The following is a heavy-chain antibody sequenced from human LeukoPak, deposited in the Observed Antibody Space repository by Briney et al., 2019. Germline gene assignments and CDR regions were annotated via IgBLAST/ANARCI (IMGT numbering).Heavy chain of an antibody. CDR3: AKDRGPRYYYDSSGYFDY. D-gene: IGHD3-22*01. Sequence: GRSLRLSCAASGFTFSSYGMHWVRQAPGKGLEWVAVISYDGSNKYYADSVKGRFTISRDNSKNTLYLQMNSLGAEDTAVYYCAKDRGPRYYYDSSGYFDYWGQGTLVTVSS. CDR2: ISYDGSNK. V-gene: IGHV3-30*18. J-gene: IGHJ4*02. CDR1: GFTFSSYG.